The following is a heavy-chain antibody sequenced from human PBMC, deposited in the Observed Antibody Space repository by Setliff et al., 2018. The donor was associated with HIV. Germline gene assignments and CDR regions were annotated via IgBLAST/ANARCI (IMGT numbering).Heavy chain of an antibody. D-gene: IGHD2-2*02. V-gene: IGHV4-34*01. Sequence: PSETLSLTCAVYGGSFSAYYWSWIRQSPEMGLEWIAEISHTGSTKYNPSLGSRVTISLATSKNQFSLSLRSLSAADTAVYYCARDKRYRFPFDSWGQGTLVTAPQ. J-gene: IGHJ4*02. CDR1: GGSFSAYY. CDR2: ISHTGST. CDR3: ARDKRYRFPFDS.